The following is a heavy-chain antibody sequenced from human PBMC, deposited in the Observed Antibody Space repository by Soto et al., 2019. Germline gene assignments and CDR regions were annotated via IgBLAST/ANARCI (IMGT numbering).Heavy chain of an antibody. D-gene: IGHD3-3*01. CDR2: IYYSGST. CDR3: ARVRSLELRFLERGYMDV. V-gene: IGHV4-59*12. CDR1: GGSISSYY. J-gene: IGHJ6*03. Sequence: PSETLSLTCTVSGGSISSYYWSWIRQPPGKGLEWIGYIYYSGSTNYNPSLKSRVTISVDTSKNQFSLKLSSVTAADTAVYYCARVRSLELRFLERGYMDVWGKGTTVTVSS.